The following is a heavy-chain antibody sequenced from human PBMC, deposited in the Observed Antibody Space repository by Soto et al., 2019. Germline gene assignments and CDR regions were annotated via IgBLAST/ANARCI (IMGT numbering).Heavy chain of an antibody. J-gene: IGHJ3*02. CDR2: ISSSSSYI. CDR3: ARDRGGDLKAFDI. D-gene: IGHD3-16*01. CDR1: GFTFSSYT. V-gene: IGHV3-21*01. Sequence: EVQLVESGGGLVKPGGSLRLSCAAFGFTFSSYTMNWVRQAPGKGLEWVSSISSSSSYIYYADSVKGRFTISRDNAKTSLYLQRNSLRAEDTPVYSCARDRGGDLKAFDIWGQGTMVTVSS.